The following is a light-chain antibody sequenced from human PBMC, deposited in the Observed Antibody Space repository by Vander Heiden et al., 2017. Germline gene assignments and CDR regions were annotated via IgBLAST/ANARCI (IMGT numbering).Light chain of an antibody. CDR3: MQTLQTRT. J-gene: IGKJ3*01. CDR1: QSLLHSNGYYY. CDR2: MGS. V-gene: IGKV2-28*01. Sequence: DIVVTQSPISLPVTPGEPVSISCRSSQSLLHSNGYYYLDWYLQKPGQSPQLLIYMGSNRASGVPDRFSGSGSGTDFTLKISRVEAEDVGVYYCMQTLQTRTFGPGTKVDIK.